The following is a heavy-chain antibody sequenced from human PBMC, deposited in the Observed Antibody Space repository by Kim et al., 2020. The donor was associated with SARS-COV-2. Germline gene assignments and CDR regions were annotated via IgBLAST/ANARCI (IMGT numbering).Heavy chain of an antibody. V-gene: IGHV7-4-1*02. CDR2: INTNTGNP. CDR1: GYTFTSYA. J-gene: IGHJ6*02. D-gene: IGHD3-3*01. CDR3: ARGRGPDYDFWSGYYSTGMYYYYGMDV. Sequence: ASVKVSCKASGYTFTSYAMNWVRQAPGQGLEWMGWINTNTGNPTYAQGFTGRFVFSLDTSVSTAYLQISSLKAEDTAVYYCARGRGPDYDFWSGYYSTGMYYYYGMDVWGRGTTVTVSS.